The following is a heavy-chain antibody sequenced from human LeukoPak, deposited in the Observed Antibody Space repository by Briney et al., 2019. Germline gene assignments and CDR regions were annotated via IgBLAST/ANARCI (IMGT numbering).Heavy chain of an antibody. J-gene: IGHJ4*02. CDR2: IYSGGST. Sequence: GRSLRLSCAASGFTVSSNYMSWVRQAPGKGLEWVSVIYSGGSTYYADSVKGRFTISRDNSKNTLYLQMNSLRAEETAVYYCAREVGSGWSYYFDYWGQGTLVTVSS. CDR3: AREVGSGWSYYFDY. V-gene: IGHV3-66*02. CDR1: GFTVSSNY. D-gene: IGHD6-19*01.